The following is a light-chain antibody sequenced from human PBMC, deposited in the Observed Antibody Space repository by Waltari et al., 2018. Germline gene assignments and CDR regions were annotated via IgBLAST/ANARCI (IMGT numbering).Light chain of an antibody. CDR3: SSYTSSITIYF. V-gene: IGLV2-14*01. CDR1: SRDVGGYNY. CDR2: EVS. J-gene: IGLJ1*01. Sequence: QSALTQPASVSGSPGQAITISFTGTSRDVGGYNYVSWYQQQPGKDPKRMIYEVSNRPSGVSHRFFRSKSGNKASLSISGLPDEYEAVYFCSSYTSSITIYFFVTGTKLTVL.